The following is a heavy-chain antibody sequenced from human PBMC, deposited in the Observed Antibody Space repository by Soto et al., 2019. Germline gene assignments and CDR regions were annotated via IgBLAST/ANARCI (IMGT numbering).Heavy chain of an antibody. CDR3: AKAGYCTNGVCYLYYFDY. J-gene: IGHJ4*02. V-gene: IGHV3-23*01. CDR2: ISGGGGSR. Sequence: EVQLLESGGGLVQPGGSLRLSCAASGFTFNSYAMSWVRQAPGKGLEWVSVISGGGGSRYYADSVKGRFTISRDNSKNTLYLQMNSLRDEDTAVYYCAKAGYCTNGVCYLYYFDYWGQGTLVTVSS. CDR1: GFTFNSYA. D-gene: IGHD2-8*01.